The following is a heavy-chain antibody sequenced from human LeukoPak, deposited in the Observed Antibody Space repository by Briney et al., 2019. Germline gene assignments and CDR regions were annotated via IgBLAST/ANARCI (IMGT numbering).Heavy chain of an antibody. V-gene: IGHV3-20*04. CDR3: ARDYDSSGYSDAFDI. D-gene: IGHD3-22*01. Sequence: GGSLRLSCAASGFTFDDYGVSWVRQAPGKGLEWVSGINWNGGSTGYADSVKGRFTISRDNAKNSLYLQMNSLRAEDTALYYCARDYDSSGYSDAFDIWGQGTMVTVSS. CDR1: GFTFDDYG. CDR2: INWNGGST. J-gene: IGHJ3*02.